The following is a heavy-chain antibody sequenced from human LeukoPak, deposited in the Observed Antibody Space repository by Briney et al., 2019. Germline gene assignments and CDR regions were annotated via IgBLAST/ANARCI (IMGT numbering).Heavy chain of an antibody. Sequence: EASETLSLTCTVSGGSISSGGYYWSWIRQHPGKGLEWIGYIYYSGSTYYNPSLKSRVTISVDTSKNQFSLKLSSVTAADTAVYYCASGRAIVGASYYYMDVWGQGTLVTVSS. V-gene: IGHV4-31*03. D-gene: IGHD1-26*01. J-gene: IGHJ6*03. CDR3: ASGRAIVGASYYYMDV. CDR2: IYYSGST. CDR1: GGSISSGGYY.